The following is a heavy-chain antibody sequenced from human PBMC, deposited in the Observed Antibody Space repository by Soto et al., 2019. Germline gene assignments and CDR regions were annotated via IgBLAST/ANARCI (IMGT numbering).Heavy chain of an antibody. V-gene: IGHV3-30*03. CDR1: GFPFSTYG. Sequence: QVQLVESGGGVVQPGRSLRLSCAASGFPFSTYGMLWVREGPGKGLEWVAVISYDGSNRYYADSVKGRFTISRDNSKNTLYLQMNDLRPEDTALYYCVGGQYYFDYRGQGTLVTVSS. CDR2: ISYDGSNR. D-gene: IGHD3-10*01. CDR3: VGGQYYFDY. J-gene: IGHJ4*02.